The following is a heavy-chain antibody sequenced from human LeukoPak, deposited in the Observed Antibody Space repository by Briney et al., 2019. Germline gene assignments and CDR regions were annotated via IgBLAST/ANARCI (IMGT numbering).Heavy chain of an antibody. CDR1: GYTFTVYY. J-gene: IGHJ4*02. Sequence: ASVKVSCKASGYTFTVYYMHWVRPAPGQGLEWMGWINPNSGGTHYAQKFQGRVTMTRDTSISTAYMELSRLRSDDTAVYYCARAHTAMVSPLDYWGQGTLVTVSS. V-gene: IGHV1-2*02. CDR3: ARAHTAMVSPLDY. D-gene: IGHD5-18*01. CDR2: INPNSGGT.